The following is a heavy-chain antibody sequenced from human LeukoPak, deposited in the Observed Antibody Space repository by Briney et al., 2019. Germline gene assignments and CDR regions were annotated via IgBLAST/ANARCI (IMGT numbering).Heavy chain of an antibody. CDR1: GYTFTSYY. D-gene: IGHD4-17*01. J-gene: IGHJ5*02. V-gene: IGHV1-46*01. CDR2: INPSSGST. CDR3: ARSGYGDYEWFDP. Sequence: ASVKVSCKASGYTFTSYYMHWVRQAPGQGLEWMGIINPSSGSTSYAQKFQGRVTMTRDTSKSTVYMELSSLRSEDTAVYYCARSGYGDYEWFDPWGQGTLVTVSS.